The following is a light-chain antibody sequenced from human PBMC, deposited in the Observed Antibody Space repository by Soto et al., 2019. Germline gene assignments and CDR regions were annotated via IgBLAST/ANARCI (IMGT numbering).Light chain of an antibody. CDR3: TSYAGSNIGV. Sequence: QSALTQPPSASGSPGQSVTISCTGTSSDVGAYKYVSWYQQYPGKAPKLMIYEVSKRPSGVPDRFSGSKSGNTASLTVSGLQAEDEADYYRTSYAGSNIGVFGGGTKLTVL. CDR1: SSDVGAYKY. CDR2: EVS. V-gene: IGLV2-8*01. J-gene: IGLJ3*02.